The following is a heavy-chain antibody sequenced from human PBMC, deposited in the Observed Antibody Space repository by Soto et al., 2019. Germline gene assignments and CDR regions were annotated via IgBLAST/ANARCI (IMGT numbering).Heavy chain of an antibody. CDR2: IYYSGST. J-gene: IGHJ5*02. V-gene: IGHV4-31*03. CDR3: ARKDDYGGKGVWFDP. Sequence: TLSLPCTVSGGSIRSGGYYWSFIRQHPGKGLEWIGYIYYSGSTYYNPSLKSRVTISVDTSKNQFSLKLSSVTAADTAVYYCARKDDYGGKGVWFDPWGQGTLVTVSS. D-gene: IGHD4-17*01. CDR1: GGSIRSGGYY.